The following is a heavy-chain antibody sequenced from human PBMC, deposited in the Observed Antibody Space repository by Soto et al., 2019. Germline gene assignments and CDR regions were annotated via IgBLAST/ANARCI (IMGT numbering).Heavy chain of an antibody. CDR1: GFTFSSYS. V-gene: IGHV3-21*01. Sequence: PGGSLRLSCAASGFTFSSYSMNWVRQAPGKGLEWVSSISSSSSYMYYADSVKGRFTISRDNAKNSLYLQMNSLRAEDTAVYYCARSGIAAAGSRFAFDIWGQGTMVTVSS. CDR3: ARSGIAAAGSRFAFDI. J-gene: IGHJ3*02. D-gene: IGHD6-13*01. CDR2: ISSSSSYM.